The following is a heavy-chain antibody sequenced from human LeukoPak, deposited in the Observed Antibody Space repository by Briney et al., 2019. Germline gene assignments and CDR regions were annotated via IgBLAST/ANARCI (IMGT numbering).Heavy chain of an antibody. D-gene: IGHD6-6*01. CDR1: GFTFDDYA. CDR3: ARAQYSSSSHAFDY. CDR2: ISWNSGSI. Sequence: GGSLRLSCAASGFTFDDYAMHWVRQAPGKGLEWVSGISWNSGSIGYADSVKGRFTISRDNAKNSLYLQMNSLRAEDTALYYCARAQYSSSSHAFDYWGQGTLVTVSS. V-gene: IGHV3-9*01. J-gene: IGHJ4*02.